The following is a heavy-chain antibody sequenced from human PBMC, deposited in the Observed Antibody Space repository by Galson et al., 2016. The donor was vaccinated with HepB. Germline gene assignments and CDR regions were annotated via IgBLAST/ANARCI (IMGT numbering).Heavy chain of an antibody. CDR3: ARLLPWPRSTMVRGDSEPDS. D-gene: IGHD3-10*01. CDR2: IYYSGST. Sequence: SETLSLTCTVSGGSISSNNWYWGWIRQPPGKGLEWIGSIYYSGSTYYNPSLKSRVTMSVDTSKNQFSLKLNSVTAADTAVYYCARLLPWPRSTMVRGDSEPDSWGQGTLVTVSS. V-gene: IGHV4-39*01. CDR1: GGSISSNNWY. J-gene: IGHJ5*01.